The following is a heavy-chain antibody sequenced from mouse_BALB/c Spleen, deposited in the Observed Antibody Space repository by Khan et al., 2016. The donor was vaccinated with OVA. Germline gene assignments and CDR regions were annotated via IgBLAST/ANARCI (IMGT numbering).Heavy chain of an antibody. Sequence: EVQLVESGGGLVQPGGSLKLSCAASGFTFSSYGMSWVRQTPDKRLEWVATISSGGDYTYYPDSVKGRFTISRDNAKNTLYLQMSSLKSEDTAMYYCASHLTGSFAYWGQGTLVTVSA. D-gene: IGHD4-1*01. J-gene: IGHJ3*01. CDR2: ISSGGDYT. CDR3: ASHLTGSFAY. CDR1: GFTFSSYG. V-gene: IGHV5-6*01.